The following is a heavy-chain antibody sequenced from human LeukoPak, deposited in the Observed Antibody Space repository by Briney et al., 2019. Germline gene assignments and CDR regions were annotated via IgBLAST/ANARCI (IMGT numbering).Heavy chain of an antibody. Sequence: ASVKVSCKASGYTFTSYGISWVRQAPGQGLEWMGWISAYNGNTNYAQKLQGRVTMTTDTSTSTAYMELRSLRSDDTAVYYCARVRRRTYYYGSGSYGRGGIDYWGQGTLVTVSS. V-gene: IGHV1-18*01. CDR1: GYTFTSYG. CDR2: ISAYNGNT. D-gene: IGHD3-10*01. J-gene: IGHJ4*02. CDR3: ARVRRRTYYYGSGSYGRGGIDY.